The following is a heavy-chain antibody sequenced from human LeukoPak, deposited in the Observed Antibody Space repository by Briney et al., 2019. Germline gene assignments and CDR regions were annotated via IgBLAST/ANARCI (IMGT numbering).Heavy chain of an antibody. J-gene: IGHJ4*02. Sequence: ASVKVSCKVSGYPHTELSMHWVRQAPGKGLEWMGGFDPEDGETIYAQKFQGRVTMTEDTSTDTAYMELSSLRSEDTAVYYCATSGIWYPLYFDYWGQGTLVTVSS. CDR3: ATSGIWYPLYFDY. CDR2: FDPEDGET. D-gene: IGHD6-13*01. V-gene: IGHV1-24*01. CDR1: GYPHTELS.